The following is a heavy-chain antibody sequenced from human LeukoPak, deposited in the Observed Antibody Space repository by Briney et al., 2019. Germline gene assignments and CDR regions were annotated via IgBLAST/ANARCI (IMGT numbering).Heavy chain of an antibody. Sequence: GGSLRLSCAASGFTFSSYAMSWVRQAPGKGLEWVSGISDSGGSTYYVDSVKGRFTISRDNSKNALYLQMNSLRAEDTAVYYCATYPKRETWETLDHWGQGTLVTVSS. D-gene: IGHD1-26*01. V-gene: IGHV3-23*01. CDR3: ATYPKRETWETLDH. J-gene: IGHJ4*02. CDR1: GFTFSSYA. CDR2: ISDSGGST.